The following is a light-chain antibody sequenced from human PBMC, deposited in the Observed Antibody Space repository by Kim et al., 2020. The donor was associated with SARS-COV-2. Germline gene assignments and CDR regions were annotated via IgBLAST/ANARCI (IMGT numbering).Light chain of an antibody. Sequence: DIQMTQSPSTLSASVGDRVTITCRASQSVSGWLAWYQQKAGKAPKLLIYDASTLESGVPSRFRGSGSGTEFSLTITSLQPDDFATYYCQQYDSYSFTFGPGSKVDIK. CDR2: DAS. CDR1: QSVSGW. CDR3: QQYDSYSFT. J-gene: IGKJ3*01. V-gene: IGKV1-5*01.